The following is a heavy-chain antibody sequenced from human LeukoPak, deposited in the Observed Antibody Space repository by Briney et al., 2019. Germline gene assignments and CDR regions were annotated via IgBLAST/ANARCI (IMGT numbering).Heavy chain of an antibody. CDR3: ARERLCDY. J-gene: IGHJ4*02. V-gene: IGHV3-48*04. CDR2: ISSSSSTI. Sequence: GGSLRLSCAASGFTFSSYSMNWVRQAPGKGLEWVSYISSSSSTIYYADSVKGRFTISRDNAKNSLYLQMNSLRAEDTAVYYCARERLCDYWGQGTLVTVSS. CDR1: GFTFSSYS. D-gene: IGHD2/OR15-2a*01.